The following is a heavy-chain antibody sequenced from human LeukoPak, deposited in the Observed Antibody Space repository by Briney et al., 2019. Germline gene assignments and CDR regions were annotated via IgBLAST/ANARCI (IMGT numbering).Heavy chain of an antibody. D-gene: IGHD3-22*01. CDR2: IYSGGST. CDR1: GFTVSSNY. V-gene: IGHV3-53*01. Sequence: GGSLRLSCAASGFTVSSNYMSWVRQAPGKGLEWVSVIYSGGSTYYADSVKGRFTISRDNSKNTLYLQMNSLRAEDTAVYYCAPSGDYYDSSSWDYWGQGTLVTVSS. J-gene: IGHJ4*02. CDR3: APSGDYYDSSSWDY.